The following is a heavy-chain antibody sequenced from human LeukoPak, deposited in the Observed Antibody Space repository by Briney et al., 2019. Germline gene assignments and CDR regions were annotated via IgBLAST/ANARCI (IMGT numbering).Heavy chain of an antibody. D-gene: IGHD5-12*01. CDR2: INHSGST. CDR3: ARDGSDDAFDI. CDR1: GGSFSGYY. J-gene: IGHJ3*02. Sequence: SETLSLPCAVYGGSFSGYYWSWIRQPPGKGLEWIGEINHSGSTNYSPSLKSRVTISVDTSKNQFSLKLSSVTAADTAVYYCARDGSDDAFDIWGQGTMVTVSS. V-gene: IGHV4-34*01.